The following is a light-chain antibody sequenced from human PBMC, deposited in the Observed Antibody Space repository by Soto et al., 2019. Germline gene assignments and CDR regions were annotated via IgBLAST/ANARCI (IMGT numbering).Light chain of an antibody. CDR3: QQCGISTWP. V-gene: IGKV3-20*01. CDR2: GAS. J-gene: IGKJ1*01. CDR1: QPVSSSY. Sequence: EIVLTQSPGILSLSPGERATLSCRASQPVSSSYLAWHQQKPGQAPRLLIYGASTRATGIPDRFSGSGSGTDFTLTISRLEPEDVAVYYCQQCGISTWPFGQGTKVDIK.